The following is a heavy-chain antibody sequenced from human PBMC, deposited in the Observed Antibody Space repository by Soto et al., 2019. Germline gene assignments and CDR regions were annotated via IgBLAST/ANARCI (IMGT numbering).Heavy chain of an antibody. CDR1: GFSFSTFE. D-gene: IGHD3-16*01. CDR2: ISDDGCRT. CDR3: VKGGWLDF. Sequence: EVQLLESGGGLVQPGGSLRLSCAASGFSFSTFEMSWVRQAPGRGLEWVSFISDDGCRTYYADAVKGRFTISRDNSKHTLYLQMNSLSAEDTAVYACVKGGWLDFWGQGTLVTVPS. V-gene: IGHV3-23*01. J-gene: IGHJ5*01.